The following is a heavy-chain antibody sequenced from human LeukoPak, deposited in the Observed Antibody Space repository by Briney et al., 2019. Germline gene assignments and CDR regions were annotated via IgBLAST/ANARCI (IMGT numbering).Heavy chain of an antibody. Sequence: SQTLSLTCTVSGGSISSFYWSWIRQPPGKGLEYIGYISYSETTSYNPSLKSRVTISVDTSKNQFSLKLTSVTAADTAVYYCARDKGLPQAFDIWGQGTMVTVSS. D-gene: IGHD5/OR15-5a*01. V-gene: IGHV4-59*01. CDR1: GGSISSFY. J-gene: IGHJ3*02. CDR2: ISYSETT. CDR3: ARDKGLPQAFDI.